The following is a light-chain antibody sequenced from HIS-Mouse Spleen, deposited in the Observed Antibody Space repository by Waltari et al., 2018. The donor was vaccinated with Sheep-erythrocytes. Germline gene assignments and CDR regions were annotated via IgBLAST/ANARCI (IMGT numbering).Light chain of an antibody. J-gene: IGKJ4*01. CDR1: QGISSA. Sequence: AIQLTQSPSSLSASVGDRVTITCRASQGISSALAWYQQKPGKAPKLLIYDASRLESGVPSRLSGSGSGTDFTLTISSLQPEDFATYYCQQYDNLLTFGGGTKVEIK. CDR2: DAS. V-gene: IGKV1D-13*01. CDR3: QQYDNLLT.